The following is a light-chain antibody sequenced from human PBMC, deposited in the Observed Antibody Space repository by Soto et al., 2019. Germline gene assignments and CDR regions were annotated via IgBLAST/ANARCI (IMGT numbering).Light chain of an antibody. Sequence: EIVLTQSPATLSLSPGERATLSCRASQSVYTYLAWYQQKPGQAPRLLIYNASNRATGIPVRFSGSGSGTDFTLTISSLEPEDFAVYYCQQRSSSVTFGPVTKVDLK. V-gene: IGKV3-11*01. CDR1: QSVYTY. CDR2: NAS. J-gene: IGKJ3*01. CDR3: QQRSSSVT.